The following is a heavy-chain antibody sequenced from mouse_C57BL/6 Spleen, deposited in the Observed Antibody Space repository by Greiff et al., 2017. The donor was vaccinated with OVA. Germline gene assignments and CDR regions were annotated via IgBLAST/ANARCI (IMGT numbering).Heavy chain of an antibody. Sequence: QVQLKQPGAELVRPGSSVKLSCKASGYTFTSYWMDWVKQRPGQGLEWIGNIYPSDSATHYNQKFKDKATLTVDKSSSTAYMQLSSLTSEDSAVYYVERGNYYGRGTWFADWGQGTLVTVSA. CDR2: IYPSDSAT. V-gene: IGHV1-61*01. D-gene: IGHD1-1*01. J-gene: IGHJ3*01. CDR1: GYTFTSYW. CDR3: ERGNYYGRGTWFAD.